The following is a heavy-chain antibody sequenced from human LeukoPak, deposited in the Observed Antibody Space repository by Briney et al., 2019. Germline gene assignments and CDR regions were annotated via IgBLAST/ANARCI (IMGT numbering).Heavy chain of an antibody. V-gene: IGHV4-59*01. CDR2: ISYIEST. CDR3: ARDLVTVTKGFDI. J-gene: IGHJ3*02. Sequence: PSETLSLIGAVYDDSFSIDYRTWIRQPPGKGLDWIGYISYIESTNYNTSLKSRVTISIHTSRNQFSLRLSSVTAADTDVDYRARDLVTVTKGFDIWGQGTMVSVSS. CDR1: DDSFSIDY. D-gene: IGHD4-17*01.